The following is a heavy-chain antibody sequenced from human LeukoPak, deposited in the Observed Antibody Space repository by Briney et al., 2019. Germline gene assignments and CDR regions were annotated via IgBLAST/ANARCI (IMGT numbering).Heavy chain of an antibody. CDR3: AKYSSTSLRDYYGMDV. V-gene: IGHV3-23*01. J-gene: IGHJ6*02. CDR1: GFTFSSYA. CDR2: ISGSGGST. D-gene: IGHD2-2*01. Sequence: GGSLRPSCAASGFTFSSYAMSWVRQAPGKGLEWVSAISGSGGSTYYADSVKGRFTISRDNSKNTLYLQMNSLRAEDTAVYYCAKYSSTSLRDYYGMDVWGQGTTVTVSS.